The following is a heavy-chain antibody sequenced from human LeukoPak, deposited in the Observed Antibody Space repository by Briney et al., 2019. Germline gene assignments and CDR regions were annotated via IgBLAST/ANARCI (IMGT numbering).Heavy chain of an antibody. CDR3: ARDLPPNDY. Sequence: GGSLRLFCAASGFTFHTYAMHWVRQAPGKGLEWVALISYDGSNIQYADSVKGRFTISRDNSKNTLYLQMNSLRDEDTAVYYCARDLPPNDYWGQGTLVTVSS. J-gene: IGHJ4*02. CDR2: ISYDGSNI. CDR1: GFTFHTYA. V-gene: IGHV3-30*01.